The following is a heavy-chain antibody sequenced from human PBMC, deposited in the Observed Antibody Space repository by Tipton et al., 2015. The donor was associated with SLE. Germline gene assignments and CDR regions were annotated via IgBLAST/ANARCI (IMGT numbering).Heavy chain of an antibody. D-gene: IGHD1-14*01. J-gene: IGHJ4*02. Sequence: SLRLSCAASGFTFRSYWMHWVRRAPGKGLEWVSSISSYSIYMYYADSVKGRFTISRDNARNTLYLEMNSLRAEDTAVYYCARHSATGLFDYWGQGTLVTVSS. CDR3: ARHSATGLFDY. CDR1: GFTFRSYW. CDR2: ISSYSIYM. V-gene: IGHV3-21*01.